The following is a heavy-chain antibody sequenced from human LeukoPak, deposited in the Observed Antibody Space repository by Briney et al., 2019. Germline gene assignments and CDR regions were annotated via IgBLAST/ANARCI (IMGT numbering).Heavy chain of an antibody. CDR2: IYYSGSI. D-gene: IGHD4-17*01. CDR3: ARIPYGDYFDY. Sequence: PSETLSLTCTVSSGSISSYYWSWIRQPPGKGLEWIGYIYYSGSINYNPSLKSRVTISVDTSKNQFSLKLSSVTAADTAVYYCARIPYGDYFDYWGQGTLVTVSS. J-gene: IGHJ4*02. CDR1: SGSISSYY. V-gene: IGHV4-59*01.